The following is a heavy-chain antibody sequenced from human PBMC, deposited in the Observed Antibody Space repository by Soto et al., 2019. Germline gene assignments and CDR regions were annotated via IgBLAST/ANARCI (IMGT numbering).Heavy chain of an antibody. CDR1: GYTFTSYG. CDR3: ARDQRGYSGWYWVY. V-gene: IGHV1-18*01. Sequence: ASVKVSCKASGYTFTSYGISWVRQAPGQGLEWMGWISAYNGNTNYAQKLQGRVTMTTDTSTSTAYMELRSLRSDDTAVYYCARDQRGYSGWYWVYWGQGTLVTVSS. CDR2: ISAYNGNT. J-gene: IGHJ4*02. D-gene: IGHD5-12*01.